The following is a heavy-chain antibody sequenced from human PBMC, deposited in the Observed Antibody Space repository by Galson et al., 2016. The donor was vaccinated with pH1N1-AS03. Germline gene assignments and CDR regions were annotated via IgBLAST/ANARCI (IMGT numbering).Heavy chain of an antibody. CDR1: GFTFNTYW. D-gene: IGHD6-13*01. CDR2: IKQDGSEK. J-gene: IGHJ5*02. Sequence: LRLSCAASGFTFNTYWMHWVRQAPGEGLEWVANIKQDGSEKYYVDSVKGRFTISRDNAKNSLYLQMNSLRAEDTAVYYCASAIAAAGSSWGQGTLVTVSS. V-gene: IGHV3-7*01. CDR3: ASAIAAAGSS.